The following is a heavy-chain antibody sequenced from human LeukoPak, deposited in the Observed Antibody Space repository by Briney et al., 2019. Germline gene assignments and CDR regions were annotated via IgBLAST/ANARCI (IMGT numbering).Heavy chain of an antibody. J-gene: IGHJ4*02. D-gene: IGHD3-10*01. Sequence: PGGSLRLSCAASGFTFSSFGMYWVRQAPGKGLESVAFIRYDASNKNYADSVKGRFTISRDNSKNTLYLQMNSLRADDTAVYYCAKPLVRGVPTSFDYWGQGTLVTVSS. CDR3: AKPLVRGVPTSFDY. CDR2: IRYDASNK. CDR1: GFTFSSFG. V-gene: IGHV3-30*02.